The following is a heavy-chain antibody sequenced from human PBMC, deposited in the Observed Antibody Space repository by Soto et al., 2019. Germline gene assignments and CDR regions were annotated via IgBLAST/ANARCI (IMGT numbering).Heavy chain of an antibody. D-gene: IGHD6-19*01. CDR2: IYYSGST. CDR3: ARGIAVAGDVDY. J-gene: IGHJ4*02. V-gene: IGHV4-39*01. Sequence: KASETLSLTCTVSGGSISSSSYYWGWIRQPPGKGLEWIGSIYYSGSTYYNPSLKSRVTISVDTSKNQFSLKLSSVTAADTAVYYCARGIAVAGDVDYWGQGTLVTVSS. CDR1: GGSISSSSYY.